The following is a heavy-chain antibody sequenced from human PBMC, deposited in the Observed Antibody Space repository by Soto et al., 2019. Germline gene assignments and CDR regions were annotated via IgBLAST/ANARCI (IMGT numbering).Heavy chain of an antibody. Sequence: EVHLVESGGGLVKPGGSLRLSCAVSGFTFSSCTMNWVRQAPGKGLEWVSSISPSTSHIYYADSVKGRFTISRDNAKNLLFLQMNSRRAEDTAVYYCSGCSGGACHQNYGMDVWGQGTTVTVSS. D-gene: IGHD2-15*01. J-gene: IGHJ6*02. CDR2: ISPSTSHI. V-gene: IGHV3-21*01. CDR3: SGCSGGACHQNYGMDV. CDR1: GFTFSSCT.